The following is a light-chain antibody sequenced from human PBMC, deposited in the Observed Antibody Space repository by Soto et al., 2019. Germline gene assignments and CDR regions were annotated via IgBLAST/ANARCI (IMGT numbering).Light chain of an antibody. CDR1: QSVSSSY. CDR2: RAS. J-gene: IGKJ5*01. CDR3: QQYGSSPPST. V-gene: IGKV3-20*01. Sequence: EIVLTQSPGTLSLSPGERATLSCRASQSVSSSYFAWYQQKPGQAHRLLIYRASSRATGIPDRFRGSASGTDFTLTISILEPEDFAVYYCQQYGSSPPSTFGQGTRLEIK.